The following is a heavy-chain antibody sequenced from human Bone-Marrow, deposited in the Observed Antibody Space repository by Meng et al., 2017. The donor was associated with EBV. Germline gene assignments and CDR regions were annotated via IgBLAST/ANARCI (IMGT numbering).Heavy chain of an antibody. V-gene: IGHV1-69*01. CDR1: SDNLTKYG. J-gene: IGHJ4*02. D-gene: IGHD2-2*01. Sequence: VASGAEVKKTGFSVRVSCRASSDNLTKYGISLVRPAPGQGLEWMGGIIPVSGTTNYAQKYKDRLTITADESTNTAYMDRSSLGFEDTAMYYCAAPKYCSGTSCYEVFDFWGQGSLVTVSS. CDR2: IIPVSGTT. CDR3: AAPKYCSGTSCYEVFDF.